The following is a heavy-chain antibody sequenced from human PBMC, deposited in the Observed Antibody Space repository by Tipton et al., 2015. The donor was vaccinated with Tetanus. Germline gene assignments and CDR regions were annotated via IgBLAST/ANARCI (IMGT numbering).Heavy chain of an antibody. D-gene: IGHD3-3*01. CDR1: GGSISTYH. V-gene: IGHV4-59*01. CDR2: IDYFGTT. Sequence: TLSLTCTVSGGSISTYHWSWIRQSPGKGLEWIGYIDYFGTTKYNPSLKSRVAMSVDTSKNQLSLKLSSVTSADTAVYYCARTSGYLYSNHWGQGTLVTVSS. CDR3: ARTSGYLYSNH. J-gene: IGHJ1*01.